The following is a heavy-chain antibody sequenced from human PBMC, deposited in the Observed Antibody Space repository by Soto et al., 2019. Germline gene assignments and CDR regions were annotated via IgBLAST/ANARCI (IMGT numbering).Heavy chain of an antibody. CDR1: GGTFSSYA. V-gene: IGHV1-69*13. D-gene: IGHD6-19*01. CDR3: VREGIAVAPYFDY. CDR2: IIPIFGTA. Sequence: SVKVSCKASGGTFSSYAISWVRQAPGQGLEWMGGIIPIFGTANYAQKFQGRVTITADESTSTAYMELSSLRSEDTAVYYCVREGIAVAPYFDYWGQGTLVTVSS. J-gene: IGHJ4*02.